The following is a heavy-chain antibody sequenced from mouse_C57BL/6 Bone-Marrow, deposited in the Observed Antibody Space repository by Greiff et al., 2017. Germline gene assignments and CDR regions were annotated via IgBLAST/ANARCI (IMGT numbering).Heavy chain of an antibody. V-gene: IGHV1-80*01. J-gene: IGHJ3*01. CDR1: GYAFSSYW. Sequence: LEESGAELVQPGASVKISCKASGYAFSSYWMNWVKQRPGKGLEWIGHIFPGDGDTNSNGKFKGKATLTADKSSSTAYMQLSSLTSEDSAVYCCASGAYWGQGTLVTVSA. CDR2: IFPGDGDT. CDR3: ASGAY.